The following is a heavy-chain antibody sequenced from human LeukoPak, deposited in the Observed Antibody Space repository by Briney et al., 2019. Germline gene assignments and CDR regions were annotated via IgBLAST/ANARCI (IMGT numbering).Heavy chain of an antibody. V-gene: IGHV3-48*01. Sequence: GGSLRLSCAASGFTFSNYDMNWFRQAPGKGLEWVSYISSSSGTIYYADFVKGRFTISRDNAKNSLYLQMNSLRAEDTAVFYCARVYFDSSGYHSFDYWGQGTLVTVST. D-gene: IGHD3-22*01. CDR2: ISSSSGTI. CDR1: GFTFSNYD. CDR3: ARVYFDSSGYHSFDY. J-gene: IGHJ4*02.